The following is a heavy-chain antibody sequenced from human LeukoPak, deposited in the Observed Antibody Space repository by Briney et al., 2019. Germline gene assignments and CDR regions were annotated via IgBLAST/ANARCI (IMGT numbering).Heavy chain of an antibody. D-gene: IGHD3-9*01. V-gene: IGHV3-7*01. CDR3: TRDLMDYDVSTGLHHYYMDV. CDR2: IKQDGSEK. Sequence: GGSLRLSCAASGFTFSSYWMSWVRQAPGKGLEWVANIKQDGSEKYYVDSVKGRFTISRDNAKNSLYLQMNSLRVEDTAVYYCTRDLMDYDVSTGLHHYYMDVWGQGTTVTVSS. CDR1: GFTFSSYW. J-gene: IGHJ6*02.